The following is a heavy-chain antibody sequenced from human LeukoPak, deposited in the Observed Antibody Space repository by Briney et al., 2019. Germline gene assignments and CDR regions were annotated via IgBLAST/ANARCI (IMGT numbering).Heavy chain of an antibody. Sequence: ASVKVSCKASGGTFSSYAISWVRQAPGQGLEWMGGIIPIFGTANYAQKFQGRVTITVDESTSTAYMELSSLRSGDTAVYYCARTIAAAGGNDYWGQGALVTVSS. J-gene: IGHJ4*02. CDR3: ARTIAAAGGNDY. V-gene: IGHV1-69*01. CDR2: IIPIFGTA. CDR1: GGTFSSYA. D-gene: IGHD6-13*01.